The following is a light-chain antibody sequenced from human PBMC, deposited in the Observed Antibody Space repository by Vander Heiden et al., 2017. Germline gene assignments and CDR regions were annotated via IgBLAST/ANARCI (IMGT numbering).Light chain of an antibody. CDR2: DVS. V-gene: IGLV2-11*01. CDR1: SSDVGCYNH. CDR3: CSYAGSYTVV. J-gene: IGLJ2*01. Sequence: QSALTQPRPASGSPGQSLTISCPGTSSDVGCYNHVSWYQQHPGKAPNLMIYDVSKRPSGVPDRFSGSKSGNTASLTISGLQAEDEADYYCCSYAGSYTVVFGGGTKLTVL.